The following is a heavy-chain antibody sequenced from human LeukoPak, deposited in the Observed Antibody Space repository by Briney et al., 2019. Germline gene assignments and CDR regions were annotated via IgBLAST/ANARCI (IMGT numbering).Heavy chain of an antibody. D-gene: IGHD2-2*01. CDR3: ARGHDRSTSCYAEFYYYYGMDV. CDR2: IWYDGSNK. V-gene: IGHV3-33*01. Sequence: GRSLRLSCAASGFTFSSYGMHWVRQAPGKGLEWVAVIWYDGSNKYYADSVKGRFTISRDNSKNTLYLQMNSLRAEDTAVYYCARGHDRSTSCYAEFYYYYGMDVWGQGTTVTVSS. CDR1: GFTFSSYG. J-gene: IGHJ6*02.